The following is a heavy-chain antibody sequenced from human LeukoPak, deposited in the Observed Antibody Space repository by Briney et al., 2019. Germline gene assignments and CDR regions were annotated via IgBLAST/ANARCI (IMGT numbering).Heavy chain of an antibody. V-gene: IGHV1-18*01. CDR1: GYTFTSYG. D-gene: IGHD6-13*01. CDR2: ISAYNGNT. J-gene: IGHJ4*02. CDR3: AREVRVAAAGDDFDY. Sequence: GASVKVSCKASGYTFTSYGISWVRQAPGQGLEWMGWISAYNGNTNYAQKLQGRVTMTTDTSTSTAYMELRSLRSDDTAVYYCAREVRVAAAGDDFDYWGQGTLVTVPS.